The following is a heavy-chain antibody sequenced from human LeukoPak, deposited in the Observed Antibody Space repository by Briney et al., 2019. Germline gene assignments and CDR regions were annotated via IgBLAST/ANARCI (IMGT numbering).Heavy chain of an antibody. D-gene: IGHD6-13*01. Sequence: SETLSLTCTVSGGSISSYYWSWIRQPPGKGLEWIGYIYCSGSTNYNPSLKSRVTISVDTSKNQFSLKLSSVTAADTAVYYCARGLMIAVAGRGEFHYWGQGTLVTVSS. CDR1: GGSISSYY. CDR3: ARGLMIAVAGRGEFHY. V-gene: IGHV4-59*01. CDR2: IYCSGST. J-gene: IGHJ4*02.